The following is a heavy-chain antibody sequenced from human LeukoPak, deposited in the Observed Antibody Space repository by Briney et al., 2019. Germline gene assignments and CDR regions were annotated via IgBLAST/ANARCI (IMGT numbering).Heavy chain of an antibody. Sequence: GGSLRLSCAAFGFTVSTNNMYWVRQAVGKGLEWVSVIYSGGSTYYADSVKGRFTISRDDSKNTLYLQMNSLRGEDTAVYYCARATGGPRRGIDYWGQGTLVTVSS. CDR3: ARATGGPRRGIDY. CDR1: GFTVSTNN. V-gene: IGHV3-66*01. CDR2: IYSGGST. J-gene: IGHJ4*02. D-gene: IGHD2-15*01.